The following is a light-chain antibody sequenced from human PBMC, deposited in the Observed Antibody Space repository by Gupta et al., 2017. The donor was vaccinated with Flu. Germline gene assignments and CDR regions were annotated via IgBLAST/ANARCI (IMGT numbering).Light chain of an antibody. CDR1: QSVNTTY. Sequence: GTLSLSPGERATLSCRASQSVNTTYLAWYQPKPGRAPRLLIYGTSNRATGIADRFSGSGSGTDFTLTIRRLEPEDFAVYYCHHYDSPPLNFGQGTKVEIK. J-gene: IGKJ1*01. V-gene: IGKV3-20*01. CDR2: GTS. CDR3: HHYDSPPLN.